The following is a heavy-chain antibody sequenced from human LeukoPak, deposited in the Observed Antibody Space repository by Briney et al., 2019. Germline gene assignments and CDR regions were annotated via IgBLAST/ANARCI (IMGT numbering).Heavy chain of an antibody. V-gene: IGHV3-48*01. Sequence: TGGSLRLSCAASGFTFSSYSMNWVRQAPGKGLEWVSYISSSSSTIYYADPVKGRFTISRDSAKNSLYLQMNSLRAEDTAVYYCARDLNDFWSGYSYDYWGQGTLVTVSS. J-gene: IGHJ4*02. CDR3: ARDLNDFWSGYSYDY. D-gene: IGHD3-3*01. CDR2: ISSSSSTI. CDR1: GFTFSSYS.